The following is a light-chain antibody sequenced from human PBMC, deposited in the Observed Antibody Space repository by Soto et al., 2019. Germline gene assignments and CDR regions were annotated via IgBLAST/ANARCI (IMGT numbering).Light chain of an antibody. V-gene: IGKV3-15*01. CDR3: QQYSSWPLT. CDR2: GAS. Sequence: IVMTQSPATLSVSPGERATLSCRASQSISSNLAWYQQKPGQPPSLLVYGASTTATGIPARFSGSVSGTEFTLTITSLQSEDFAVYYCQQYSSWPLTFGXGTKVDIK. J-gene: IGKJ4*01. CDR1: QSISSN.